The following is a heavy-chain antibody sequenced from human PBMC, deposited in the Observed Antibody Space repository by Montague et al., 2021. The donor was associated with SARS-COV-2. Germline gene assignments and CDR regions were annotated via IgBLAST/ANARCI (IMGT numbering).Heavy chain of an antibody. CDR2: IYHSGST. D-gene: IGHD6-19*01. J-gene: IGHJ5*02. CDR1: GYSISSGYY. CDR3: AGHPSYSSGGYDWFDP. V-gene: IGHV4-38-2*02. Sequence: SETLSLTCTVSGYSISSGYYWGWIRQPPGKGLEWIGSIYHSGSTYYNPSLKSRVTISADTSKNQFSLKLSSVTAADTAVYYCAGHPSYSSGGYDWFDPWGQGTLVTVSS.